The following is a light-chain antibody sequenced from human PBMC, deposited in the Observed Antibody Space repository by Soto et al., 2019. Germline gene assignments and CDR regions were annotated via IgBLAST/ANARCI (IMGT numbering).Light chain of an antibody. CDR3: MQALQSPLA. J-gene: IGKJ4*01. CDR1: QSLLHGNGYNY. Sequence: DIVMTQSPLSLPVTPGEPASISCRSSQSLLHGNGYNYLDWYLQKPGQSPQLLIYLGSNRASGVXVXCSGSGSGTDFTLKISRVEAEDVGIYYCMQALQSPLAFGGGTKVEIK. V-gene: IGKV2-28*01. CDR2: LGS.